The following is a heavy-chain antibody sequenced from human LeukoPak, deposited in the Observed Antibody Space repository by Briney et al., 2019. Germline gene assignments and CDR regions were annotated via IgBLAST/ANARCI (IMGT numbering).Heavy chain of an antibody. V-gene: IGHV4-59*01. CDR1: GGSISAYY. J-gene: IGHJ4*02. CDR3: ARFGTSSSRFFDQ. D-gene: IGHD6-6*01. Sequence: SETLLLTCTVSGGSISAYYWSWIRQPPGKGLEWIGYIHYSGTTNYYPSLKSRVTIALDTSKNQFSLKLNSVTAADTAVYYCARFGTSSSRFFDQWGQGTLVTVSS. CDR2: IHYSGTT.